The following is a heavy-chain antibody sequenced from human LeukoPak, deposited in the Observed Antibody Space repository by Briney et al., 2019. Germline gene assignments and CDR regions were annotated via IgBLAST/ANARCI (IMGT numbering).Heavy chain of an antibody. CDR2: IYYSGST. J-gene: IGHJ6*03. V-gene: IGHV4-39*07. Sequence: SETLSLTCTVSGGSISSSSYYWGWIRQPPGKGLEWIGSIYYSGSTNYNPSLKSRVTISVDTSKNQFSLKLSSVTAADTAVYYCARVKRGYSYGSYYYYMDVWGKGTTVTVSS. CDR3: ARVKRGYSYGSYYYYMDV. D-gene: IGHD5-18*01. CDR1: GGSISSSSYY.